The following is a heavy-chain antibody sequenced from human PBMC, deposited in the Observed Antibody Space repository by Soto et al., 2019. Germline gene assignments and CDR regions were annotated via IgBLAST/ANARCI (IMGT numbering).Heavy chain of an antibody. CDR2: IWYDGSVK. Sequence: PGGSLRLSCAASGFTFGTYGMHWVRQAPGKGLEWVAGIWYDGSVKTYADSVKGRFSISRDNSQNTLYLQMNTLSAEDTPVYYCARADCGGQCPCDYWGQGTLVTVSS. CDR1: GFTFGTYG. D-gene: IGHD2-21*01. V-gene: IGHV3-33*01. J-gene: IGHJ4*02. CDR3: ARADCGGQCPCDY.